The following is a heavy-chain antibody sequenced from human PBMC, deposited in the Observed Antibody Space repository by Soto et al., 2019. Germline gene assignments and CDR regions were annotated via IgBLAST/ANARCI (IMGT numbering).Heavy chain of an antibody. J-gene: IGHJ6*02. D-gene: IGHD5-18*01. Sequence: SVKVSCKASGYTFSSYAISWVRQAPGQGLEWMGGIIPIFGTANYAQKFQGRVTITADESTSTAYMELSSLRSEDTAVYYCARSLRGYSSGYEGYYYYGMDVWGQGTTVTVSS. CDR1: GYTFSSYA. CDR3: ARSLRGYSSGYEGYYYYGMDV. V-gene: IGHV1-69*13. CDR2: IIPIFGTA.